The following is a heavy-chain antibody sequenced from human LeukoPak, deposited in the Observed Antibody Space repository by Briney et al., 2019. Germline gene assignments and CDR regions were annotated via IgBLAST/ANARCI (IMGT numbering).Heavy chain of an antibody. Sequence: SDTLSLTCTVSGGSISSYYWSWIRQPPGKGLEWIGYIYYSGSTNYNPSLKSRVTISVDTSKNQFSLKLSSVTAADTAVSYCARAPPRWFDTWGQGTLVTVSS. CDR3: ARAPPRWFDT. V-gene: IGHV4-59*01. J-gene: IGHJ5*02. CDR2: IYYSGST. CDR1: GGSISSYY.